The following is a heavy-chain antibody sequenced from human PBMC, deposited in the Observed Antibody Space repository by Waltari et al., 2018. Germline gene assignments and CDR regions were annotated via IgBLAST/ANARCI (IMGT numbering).Heavy chain of an antibody. CDR1: GFTFLNHG. CDR3: TKGAWGSVCDY. CDR2: IGDGGDT. J-gene: IGHJ4*02. D-gene: IGHD2-15*01. V-gene: IGHV3-23*01. Sequence: EVQLLESGGGLVLPGGSLRLSCAASGFTFLNHGMSWVRQAPGKGLEWVSGIGDGGDTHYADSVKGRFTISRDNSKNMLYLQMDSLSAEDTAVYYCTKGAWGSVCDYWGQGTLVTVSS.